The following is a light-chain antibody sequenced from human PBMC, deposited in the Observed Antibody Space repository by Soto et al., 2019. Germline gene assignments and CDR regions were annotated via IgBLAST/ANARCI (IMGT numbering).Light chain of an antibody. Sequence: EIVLTQSPGTLSLSPGERVTLSCRASQSVSSNFLAWYQQKPGQXPRVLIFGASSRATGIPARFSGSGYGTAVNLTLSSLQSEDGAVYFGQQYNHWPITFGQGTRLEIK. CDR1: QSVSSN. V-gene: IGKV3D-15*01. J-gene: IGKJ5*01. CDR2: GAS. CDR3: QQYNHWPIT.